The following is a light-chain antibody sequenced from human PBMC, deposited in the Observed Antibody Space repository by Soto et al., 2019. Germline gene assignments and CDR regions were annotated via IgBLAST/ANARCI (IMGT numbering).Light chain of an antibody. CDR2: EVS. CDR1: SSDFGSYNR. CDR3: SSHTTSSALQV. V-gene: IGLV2-18*02. Sequence: QSALTQPPSVSGSPGQSVTISCTGTSSDFGSYNRVSWYQRPPGTGPKLMIYEVSNRPSGVPDRFSGSKSGNTASLTISGLQAEDEADYYCSSHTTSSALQVVGTGTKV. J-gene: IGLJ1*01.